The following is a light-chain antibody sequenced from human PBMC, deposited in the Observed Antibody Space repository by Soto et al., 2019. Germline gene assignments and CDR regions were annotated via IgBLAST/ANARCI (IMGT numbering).Light chain of an antibody. CDR1: QSISIG. Sequence: DIQITQSPSTLSASVGDRVTITCRASQSISIGLAWYTQKPGKAPKLLIYAASTLQSGVPSRFRGSGAGTECTRPISSLQPEDVETDSCQQVNSYTITFGQGTRLEIK. CDR3: QQVNSYTIT. CDR2: AAS. V-gene: IGKV1-5*01. J-gene: IGKJ5*01.